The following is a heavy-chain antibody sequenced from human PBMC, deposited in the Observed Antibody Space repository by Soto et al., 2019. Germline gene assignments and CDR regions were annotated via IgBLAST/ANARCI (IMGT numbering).Heavy chain of an antibody. Sequence: QVQLQQWGAGLLKPSETLSLTCAVYGGSFSGYYWSWIRQPPGKGLEWIGEINHSGSTNYNPSLRSRVTISVDTSKNQFSLKLSSVTAADTAVYYCAREDIVVVPAVLYYYYYGMGVWGQGTTVTVSS. D-gene: IGHD2-2*01. CDR1: GGSFSGYY. CDR2: INHSGST. J-gene: IGHJ6*02. V-gene: IGHV4-34*01. CDR3: AREDIVVVPAVLYYYYYGMGV.